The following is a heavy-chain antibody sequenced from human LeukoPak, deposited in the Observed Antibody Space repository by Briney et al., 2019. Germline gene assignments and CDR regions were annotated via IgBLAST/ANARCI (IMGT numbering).Heavy chain of an antibody. Sequence: SVKVSCKASGGTFISYAISWVRQAPGQGLEWMGGIIPIFGTANYAQKFQGRVTITADESTSTAYMELSSLRSEDTAVYYCARIYCSSTSCYGTHDAFDIWGQGTMVTVSS. J-gene: IGHJ3*02. V-gene: IGHV1-69*13. CDR2: IIPIFGTA. CDR3: ARIYCSSTSCYGTHDAFDI. CDR1: GGTFISYA. D-gene: IGHD2-2*01.